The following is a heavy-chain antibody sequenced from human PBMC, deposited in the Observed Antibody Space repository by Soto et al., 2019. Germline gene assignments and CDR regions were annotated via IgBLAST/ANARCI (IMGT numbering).Heavy chain of an antibody. D-gene: IGHD3-3*01. CDR3: AKERNFWSGTAGFDS. CDR2: ISGSGGST. CDR1: GFTFSMFA. J-gene: IGHJ5*01. V-gene: IGHV3-23*01. Sequence: PGGSLRLSCVGSGFTFSMFAMSWVRQAPGKGLEWISSISGSGGSTYYADSVKGRFTVSRDNSKTTVSLQMNSLRTEDTAVYFCAKERNFWSGTAGFDSWGQGSPVTVSS.